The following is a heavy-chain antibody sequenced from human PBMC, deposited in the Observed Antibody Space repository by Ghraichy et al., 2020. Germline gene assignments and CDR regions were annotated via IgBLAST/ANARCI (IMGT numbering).Heavy chain of an antibody. Sequence: SQTLSLTCTVSGGSISSYYWSWIRQPAGKGLEWIGRIYTSGSTNYNPSLKSRVTMSVDTSKNQFSLKLSSVTAADTAVYYCASGAEYYDSSGYSLDAFDIWGQGTMVTVSS. CDR1: GGSISSYY. D-gene: IGHD3-22*01. CDR2: IYTSGST. V-gene: IGHV4-4*07. J-gene: IGHJ3*02. CDR3: ASGAEYYDSSGYSLDAFDI.